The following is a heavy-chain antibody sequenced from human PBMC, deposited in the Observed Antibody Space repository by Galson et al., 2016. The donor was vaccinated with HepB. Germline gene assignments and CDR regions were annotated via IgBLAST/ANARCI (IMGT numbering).Heavy chain of an antibody. V-gene: IGHV6-1*01. CDR1: GDSVSSNSAA. CDR2: TYYRSKWYN. CDR3: VEQRKGAPYGRDV. Sequence: CAIYGDSVSSNSAAWNWIRQSPSRGLEWLGRTYYRSKWYNDYAVSVKSRIIVNPDTSKNQFSLQLNSVTPEDTAVYYCVEQRKGAPYGRDVWGQWTTVTVSS. D-gene: IGHD1/OR15-1a*01. J-gene: IGHJ6*02.